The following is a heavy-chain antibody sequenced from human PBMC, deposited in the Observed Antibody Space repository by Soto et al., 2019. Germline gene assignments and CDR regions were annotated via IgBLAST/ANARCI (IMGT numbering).Heavy chain of an antibody. V-gene: IGHV4-4*02. J-gene: IGHJ4*02. CDR3: ARSAGWYAVHS. D-gene: IGHD6-19*01. CDR2: VFQTGTT. CDR1: GDSVSSPYY. Sequence: QVQLQESGPGLVKPSGTLSLTCAVSGDSVSSPYYWCWVRQPPGKGLEWIGEVFQTGTTSYNPSLTSGVTISTAKSINPFSLDPSSVSAGDTAVYYCARSAGWYAVHSWGPGTLVIVSS.